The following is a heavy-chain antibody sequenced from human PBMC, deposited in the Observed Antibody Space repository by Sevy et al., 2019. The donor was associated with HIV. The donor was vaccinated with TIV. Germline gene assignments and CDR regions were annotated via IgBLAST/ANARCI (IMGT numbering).Heavy chain of an antibody. J-gene: IGHJ4*02. V-gene: IGHV4-38-2*01. CDR1: AYSISSDYY. CDR2: IYHSGYS. Sequence: SETLSLTCAVSAYSISSDYYWGWVRQPPWKGLEWIGSIYHSGYSYYNPSFKSRVTISVNTSKNQFSLKLSSVTAADTAVYYCARAIGTQVAGLYYFDYWGQGTLVTVSS. CDR3: ARAIGTQVAGLYYFDY. D-gene: IGHD6-19*01.